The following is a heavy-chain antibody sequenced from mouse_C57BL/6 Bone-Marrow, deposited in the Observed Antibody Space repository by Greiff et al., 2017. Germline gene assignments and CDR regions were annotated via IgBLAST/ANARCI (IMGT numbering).Heavy chain of an antibody. CDR2: IWSGGST. Sequence: QVQLQQPGPGLVQPSQSLSITCTVSGFSLTSYGVHWVRQSPGKGLEWLGVIWSGGSTDYNAAFISRLSISKDNSKSQVFFKMNSLQADDTAIYYCASRIWFAYWGQGTLVTVSA. CDR3: ASRIWFAY. CDR1: GFSLTSYG. J-gene: IGHJ3*01. V-gene: IGHV2-2*01.